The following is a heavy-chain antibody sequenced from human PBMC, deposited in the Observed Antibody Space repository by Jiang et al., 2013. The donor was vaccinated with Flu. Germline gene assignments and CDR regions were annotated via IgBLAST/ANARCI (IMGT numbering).Heavy chain of an antibody. J-gene: IGHJ6*02. V-gene: IGHV1-69*06. D-gene: IGHD2-21*01. CDR2: IVPIFGTG. Sequence: VQLVESGAEVKKPGSSVKVSCQASGGTLSNSAISWVRQAPGQGLEWMGGIVPIFGTGYYAKKFKGRTSITADTSTNTAYLEMTYLTSEDTAVYFCARNASGGAGWFNRNHGMDVWGQGTKVIVSS. CDR3: ARNASGGAGWFNRNHGMDV. CDR1: GGTLSNSA.